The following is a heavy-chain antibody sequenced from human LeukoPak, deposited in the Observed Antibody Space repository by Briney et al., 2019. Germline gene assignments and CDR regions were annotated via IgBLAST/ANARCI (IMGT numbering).Heavy chain of an antibody. CDR3: VRALAATDSY. J-gene: IGHJ4*02. Sequence: GGSLRLSCAASGFTFSSYWMHWVRQAPGRGLEWVANIKQDGSEKYYVDSVKGRFTISRDNAKNSLSLQMNSLRAEDTAVYYCVRALAATDSYRGQGTLVTVSS. V-gene: IGHV3-7*01. CDR1: GFTFSSYW. CDR2: IKQDGSEK. D-gene: IGHD6-13*01.